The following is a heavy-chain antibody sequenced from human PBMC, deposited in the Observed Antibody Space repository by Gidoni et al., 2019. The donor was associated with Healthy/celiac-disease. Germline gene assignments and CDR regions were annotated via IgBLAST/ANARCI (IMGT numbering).Heavy chain of an antibody. Sequence: EVQLVESGGGLVQHGGSLSISCAASGVTFSSYWMHWVRQATGNGLVWVSRIKSDGSSTSYADSVKGRFTISRDNAKNTRYLQMNSLRAEDTAVYYCARGQLRYSSGWYGYWGQGTLVTVSS. V-gene: IGHV3-74*01. J-gene: IGHJ4*02. CDR2: IKSDGSST. D-gene: IGHD6-19*01. CDR3: ARGQLRYSSGWYGY. CDR1: GVTFSSYW.